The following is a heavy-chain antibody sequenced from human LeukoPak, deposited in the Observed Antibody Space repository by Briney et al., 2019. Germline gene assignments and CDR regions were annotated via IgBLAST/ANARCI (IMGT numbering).Heavy chain of an antibody. J-gene: IGHJ4*02. D-gene: IGHD6-19*01. CDR3: ANRRWLVSSFDY. CDR2: ITASSSGT. V-gene: IGHV3-23*01. Sequence: GGSLRLSCAASGFTFSSYAMSWVRQAPGKGLEWVSAITASSSGTYDADSVKGRFTISRDNSKNTLYLQMNSLRAEDTAVYYCANRRWLVSSFDYWGQGTLVTVSS. CDR1: GFTFSSYA.